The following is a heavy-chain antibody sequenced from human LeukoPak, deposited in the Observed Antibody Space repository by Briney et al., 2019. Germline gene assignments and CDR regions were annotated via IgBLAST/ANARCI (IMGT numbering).Heavy chain of an antibody. J-gene: IGHJ4*02. V-gene: IGHV4-59*01. Sequence: SETLSLTCTVSGGSISSYCWSWIRQPPGKGLEWIGYIYYSGSTNYNPSLKSRVTISVDTSKNQFSLKLSSVTAADTAVYYCASLGSVHGGDYWGQGTLVTVSS. CDR1: GGSISSYC. CDR3: ASLGSVHGGDY. CDR2: IYYSGST. D-gene: IGHD3-10*01.